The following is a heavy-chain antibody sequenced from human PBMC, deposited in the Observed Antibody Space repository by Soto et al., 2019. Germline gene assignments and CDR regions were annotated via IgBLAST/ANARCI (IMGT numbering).Heavy chain of an antibody. J-gene: IGHJ4*02. V-gene: IGHV3-7*04. CDR2: IKQDGTEK. D-gene: IGHD2-15*01. Sequence: PGGSLRLSCAVSGFTFSAYWMTWVRQAPGKGLEWVANIKQDGTEKYYVDSVKGRFTISRDNAKNSLYLQMNSLRAEDTAVYYCARPLGYCSGGSCYPQNYWGQGTLVTVSS. CDR1: GFTFSAYW. CDR3: ARPLGYCSGGSCYPQNY.